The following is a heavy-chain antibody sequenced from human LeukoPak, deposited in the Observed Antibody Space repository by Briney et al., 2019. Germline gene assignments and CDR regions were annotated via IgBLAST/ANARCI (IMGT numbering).Heavy chain of an antibody. CDR3: ARLPVVPGATVYYFDY. CDR1: GFTVSSNY. CDR2: IYYSGSA. Sequence: GSLRLSCAASGFTVSSNYMRCVRQPPGKGVEWIGSIYYSGSAYYSPSLQSRVTISVDTSKNQFSLKVSSVTAADTAVYYCARLPVVPGATVYYFDYWGQGTQVTVCS. J-gene: IGHJ4*02. V-gene: IGHV4-39*01. D-gene: IGHD1-26*01.